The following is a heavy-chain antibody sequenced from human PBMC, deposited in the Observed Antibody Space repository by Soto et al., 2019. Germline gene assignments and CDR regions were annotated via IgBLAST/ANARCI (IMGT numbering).Heavy chain of an antibody. CDR2: IWYDGSNK. Sequence: QVQLVESGGGVVQPGRSLRLSCAASGFTFSSYGMHWVRQAPGKGLEWVAVIWYDGSNKYYADSVKGRFTISRDNSKNTLYLQMNSLRAEDTAVYYCAREGYYGSGSYYSLDYWGQGTLVTVSS. CDR3: AREGYYGSGSYYSLDY. D-gene: IGHD3-10*01. V-gene: IGHV3-33*01. J-gene: IGHJ4*02. CDR1: GFTFSSYG.